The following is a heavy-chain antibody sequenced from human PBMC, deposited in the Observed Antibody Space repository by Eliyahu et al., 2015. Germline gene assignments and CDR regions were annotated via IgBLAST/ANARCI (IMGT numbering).Heavy chain of an antibody. Sequence: QVRLQESGPGRVKPSETLSLTCSVSGDPINDYYWTWXRQTPGEGLEYIGYMVFSGSPNHNPSLKXRVTMXLDTSKNQFFLKLTAVTAADTAVYYCARVPLTYGGSTRGYFDYWGQGALVTVSS. D-gene: IGHD4-23*01. CDR1: GDPINDYY. CDR3: ARVPLTYGGSTRGYFDY. V-gene: IGHV4-59*01. CDR2: MVFSGSP. J-gene: IGHJ4*02.